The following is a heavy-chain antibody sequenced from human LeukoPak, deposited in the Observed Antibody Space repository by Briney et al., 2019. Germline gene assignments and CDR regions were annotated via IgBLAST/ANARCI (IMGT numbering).Heavy chain of an antibody. V-gene: IGHV3-30*02. CDR3: ARGDCSFTSCYFDY. D-gene: IGHD2-2*01. CDR2: IRYDGSNK. CDR1: GFTFSSYG. J-gene: IGHJ4*02. Sequence: GGSLRLSCAASGFTFSSYGMHWVRQAPGKGLEWVAFIRYDGSNKYDADSVRGRFTISRDNSKNTLYLQMNSLRAEDTAVYYCARGDCSFTSCYFDYWGQGTLVTVSS.